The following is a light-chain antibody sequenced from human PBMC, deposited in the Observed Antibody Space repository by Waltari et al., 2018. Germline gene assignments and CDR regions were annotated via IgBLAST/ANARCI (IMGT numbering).Light chain of an antibody. CDR3: QQTYTTPYT. CDR2: GTS. CDR1: QSINSY. V-gene: IGKV1-39*01. J-gene: IGKJ2*01. Sequence: DIQLTQSPSSLSASPRDRVTITCRASQSINSYLNWYQQKPGKAPKLLIYGTSSLQSGVPSRFSGSGSGTDFSLTTNSLQPEDFAAYYCQQTYTTPYTFGQGTKLEIK.